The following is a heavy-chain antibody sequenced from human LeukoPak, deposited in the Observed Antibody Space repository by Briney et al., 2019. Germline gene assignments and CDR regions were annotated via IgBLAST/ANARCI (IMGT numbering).Heavy chain of an antibody. CDR1: GGSISSYY. CDR2: IYTSGST. V-gene: IGHV4-4*07. D-gene: IGHD3-22*01. Sequence: PSETLSLTCTVSGGSISSYYWSWIRQPAGKGLEWIGRIYTSGSTNYNPSLKSRVTMSVDTSKNQFSLKLSSVTAADTAVYYCARVSDSSGYYSLFGAFDIWGQGTMVTVSS. J-gene: IGHJ3*02. CDR3: ARVSDSSGYYSLFGAFDI.